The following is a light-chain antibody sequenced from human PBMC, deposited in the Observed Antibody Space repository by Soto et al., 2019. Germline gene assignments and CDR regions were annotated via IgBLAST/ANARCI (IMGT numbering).Light chain of an antibody. CDR2: LGS. V-gene: IGKV2-28*01. CDR3: MQALKPPRA. CDR1: QSLLHSNGYNS. Sequence: DIVMTQSPLSLPVTPGEPASISCRSSQSLLHSNGYNSLDWYMQKPGQSPQLLIYLGSNRASGVPARFSGSGSGTDFTLKISSVEAEDVGVYYCMQALKPPRAFGGGNKVEIK. J-gene: IGKJ4*01.